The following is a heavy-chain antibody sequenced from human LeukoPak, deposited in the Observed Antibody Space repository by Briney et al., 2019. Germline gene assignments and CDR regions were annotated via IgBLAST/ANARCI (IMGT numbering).Heavy chain of an antibody. V-gene: IGHV3-15*01. CDR3: ATFNRRDSFDF. Sequence: GGSLRLSCDASGFNFNGVWMSWVRQAPGKGLDWVGRIRGKSDGGATDFAASVKGRFTISRDESKDTLYLQMSSLKNEDTGVYYGATFNRRDSFDFWGQGAMVTVSS. CDR2: IRGKSDGGAT. J-gene: IGHJ3*01. CDR1: GFNFNGVW.